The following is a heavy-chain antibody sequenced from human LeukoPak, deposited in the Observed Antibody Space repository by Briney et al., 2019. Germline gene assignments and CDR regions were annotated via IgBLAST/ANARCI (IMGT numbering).Heavy chain of an antibody. J-gene: IGHJ4*02. CDR2: IYSSAYT. V-gene: IGHV3-53*01. Sequence: GGSLRLSCAVSGFTVSSNYVIWVRQAPGKGLEWVSVIYSSAYTYYADSVKDRFTISRDNTKNTVYLQMNSLRAEDTAIYYCARGRPGHYFDYWGQGTLVTVSS. CDR3: ARGRPGHYFDY. CDR1: GFTVSSNY.